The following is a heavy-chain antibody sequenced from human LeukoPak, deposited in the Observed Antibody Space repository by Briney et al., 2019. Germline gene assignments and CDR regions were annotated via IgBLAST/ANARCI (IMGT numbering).Heavy chain of an antibody. D-gene: IGHD3-22*01. Sequence: SETLSLTCTVYGDSISSYYWSWIRQPPGKGLEWIGYSYYSGSTNYNPSLKSRVTISVDTSKNQFSLKLSSVTAADTAVYYCARLAYSISSGYVWFDPWGQGTLVTVSS. CDR2: SYYSGST. V-gene: IGHV4-59*08. J-gene: IGHJ5*02. CDR1: GDSISSYY. CDR3: ARLAYSISSGYVWFDP.